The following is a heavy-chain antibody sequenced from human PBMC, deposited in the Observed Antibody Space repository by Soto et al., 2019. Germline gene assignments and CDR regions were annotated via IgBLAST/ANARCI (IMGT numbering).Heavy chain of an antibody. D-gene: IGHD1-26*01. CDR3: ARDGIEWELLLDY. J-gene: IGHJ4*02. V-gene: IGHV3-30-3*01. CDR1: GFTFSSYA. Sequence: LRLSCAASGFTFSSYAMHWVRQAPGKGLEWVAVISYDGSNKYYADSVKGRFTISRDNSKNTLYLQMNSLRAEDTAVYYCARDGIEWELLLDYWXQGTLVTVSS. CDR2: ISYDGSNK.